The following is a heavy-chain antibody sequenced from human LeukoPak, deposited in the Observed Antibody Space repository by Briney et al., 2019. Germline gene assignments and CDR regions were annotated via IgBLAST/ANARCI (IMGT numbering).Heavy chain of an antibody. CDR3: ARHGGSGFCTNGVCYVGAFDI. D-gene: IGHD2-8*01. V-gene: IGHV4-39*02. Sequence: SETLSLTCTVSGASIGSTTYYWTWIRQPPGKGLEWIGTIYYTGSTYYNPSLKSRVTISVDTSKNHFSLKLTSVTAADTAVYYCARHGGSGFCTNGVCYVGAFDIWGQGTMVTVSS. CDR2: IYYTGST. CDR1: GASIGSTTYY. J-gene: IGHJ3*02.